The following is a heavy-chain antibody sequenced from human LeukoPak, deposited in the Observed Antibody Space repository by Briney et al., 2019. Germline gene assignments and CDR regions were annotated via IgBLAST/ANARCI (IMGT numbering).Heavy chain of an antibody. D-gene: IGHD1-26*01. Sequence: ASVKVSFKASAYRFHTYDINWVRPATGQGLEWVGWMNPDSGNTGYAQKFQGRVTITRNTSISTAYMELSSLKSDDTAVYYCARAFSGSYGLGNYFDYWGQGTLVTVSS. V-gene: IGHV1-8*03. CDR3: ARAFSGSYGLGNYFDY. J-gene: IGHJ4*02. CDR1: AYRFHTYD. CDR2: MNPDSGNT.